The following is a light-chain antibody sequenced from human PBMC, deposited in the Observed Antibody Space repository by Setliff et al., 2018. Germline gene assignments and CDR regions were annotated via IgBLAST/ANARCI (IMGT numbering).Light chain of an antibody. V-gene: IGLV1-44*01. J-gene: IGLJ3*02. CDR3: AAWDDSLRGWV. Sequence: QSALTQPPSASATPGQRVTISCSGSSSNIGSNTVNWYQQLPGTAPKLLIYSNNQRPSGVPDRFSGSKSDTSASLAIGGLQSEDEADYYCAAWDDSLRGWVFGGGTKVTVL. CDR2: SNN. CDR1: SSNIGSNT.